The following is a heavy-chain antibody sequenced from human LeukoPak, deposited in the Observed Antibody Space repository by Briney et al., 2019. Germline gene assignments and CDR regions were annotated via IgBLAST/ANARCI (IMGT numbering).Heavy chain of an antibody. D-gene: IGHD2-15*01. CDR1: GFTLSNYW. CDR2: VKGDGSIT. V-gene: IGHV3-74*01. J-gene: IGHJ4*02. CDR3: GRTSGGPGY. Sequence: GGSLRLSCAASGFTLSNYWMHWVRQAPGKGLVWVSRVKGDGSITAYADSVKGRFTISRDIAKNTVYLQMNSLRVDDTAVYYCGRTSGGPGYWGQGTLVTVSS.